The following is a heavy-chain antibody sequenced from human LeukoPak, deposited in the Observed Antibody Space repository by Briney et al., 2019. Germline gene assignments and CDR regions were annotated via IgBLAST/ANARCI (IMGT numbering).Heavy chain of an antibody. CDR2: ISAYNGNT. CDR1: GYTFTSYG. V-gene: IGHV1-18*01. CDR3: ARDSRLASQLLYRGGFDY. J-gene: IGHJ4*02. Sequence: ASVKVSCKASGYTFTSYGISWVRQAPGQGLEWMGWISAYNGNTNYAQKLQGRVTMTTDTSTSTAYMELRSLRPDDTAVYYCARDSRLASQLLYRGGFDYWGQGTLVTVSS. D-gene: IGHD2-2*02.